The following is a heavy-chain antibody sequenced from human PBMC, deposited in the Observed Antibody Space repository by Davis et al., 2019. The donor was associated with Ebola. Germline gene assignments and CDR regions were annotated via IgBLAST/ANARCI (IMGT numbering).Heavy chain of an antibody. J-gene: IGHJ2*01. CDR3: ARDLPGGDWYFDL. D-gene: IGHD1-14*01. Sequence: PGGSLRLSCAASRFTFSTYTMSWVRHAPGKGLEWVSSISSSSSYIYYADSVKGRFTISRDNAKNSLYLQMNSLRAEDTAVYYCARDLPGGDWYFDLWGRGTLVTVSS. CDR2: ISSSSSYI. V-gene: IGHV3-21*01. CDR1: RFTFSTYT.